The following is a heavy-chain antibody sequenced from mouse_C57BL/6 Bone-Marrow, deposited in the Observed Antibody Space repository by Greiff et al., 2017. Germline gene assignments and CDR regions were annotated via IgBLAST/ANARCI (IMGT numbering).Heavy chain of an antibody. J-gene: IGHJ2*01. V-gene: IGHV10S3*01. CDR2: IRSKSNNYAT. CDR1: GFTFNTNA. CDR3: VRDRYDYVDY. D-gene: IGHD2-14*01. Sequence: GGGLVQPKGSLKLSCAASGFTFNTNAMNWVRQAPGKGLEWVARIRSKSNNYATYYADSVKDRFTISRDDSQSMRYLQMNNLKTEDTAMYYCVRDRYDYVDYWGQGTTLTVSS.